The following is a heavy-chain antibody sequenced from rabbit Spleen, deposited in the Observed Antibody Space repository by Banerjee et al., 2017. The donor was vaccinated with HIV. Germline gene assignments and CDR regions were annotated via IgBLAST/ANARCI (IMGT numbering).Heavy chain of an antibody. V-gene: IGHV1S40*01. CDR1: GFSLSSDYD. CDR2: INTGDGNT. CDR3: ARGGYWGSRLDL. D-gene: IGHD4-1*01. J-gene: IGHJ3*01. Sequence: QSLEESGGGLVKPGASLTLTCTASGFSLSSDYDMSWVRQAPGKGLEWIAFINTGDGNTYYASWAKGRFTISKTSSTVTLQMTSLTAADTATYFCARGGYWGSRLDLWGPGTLVTVS.